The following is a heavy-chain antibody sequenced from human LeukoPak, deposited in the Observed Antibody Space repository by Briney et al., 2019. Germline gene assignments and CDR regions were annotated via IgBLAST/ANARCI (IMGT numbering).Heavy chain of an antibody. CDR2: IKHSGST. J-gene: IGHJ3*02. V-gene: IGHV4-34*01. CDR1: GGSFSGHY. Sequence: SETLSLTCAVYGGSFSGHYWSWIRQPPGKGLEWIGEIKHSGSTNYNPSLKSRVTISVDTSKNQFSLKLSSVTAADTAVYYCATGGSAGLISAFDIWGPGTMVTVSS. CDR3: ATGGSAGLISAFDI. D-gene: IGHD2-15*01.